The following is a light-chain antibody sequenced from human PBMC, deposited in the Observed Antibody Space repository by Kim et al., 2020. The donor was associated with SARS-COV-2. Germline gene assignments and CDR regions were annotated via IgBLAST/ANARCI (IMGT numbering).Light chain of an antibody. CDR2: EVS. J-gene: IGLJ3*02. CDR1: SSDVGGYKF. V-gene: IGLV2-14*01. Sequence: QSALTQPASVSGSPGQSITISCTGTSSDVGGYKFVSWYQQHPDKAPKLMIYEVSNRPSGVSNRFSGSKSGNTASLTISGLQAEDEADYYCSSYTGSNTLVFGGGTQLTVL. CDR3: SSYTGSNTLV.